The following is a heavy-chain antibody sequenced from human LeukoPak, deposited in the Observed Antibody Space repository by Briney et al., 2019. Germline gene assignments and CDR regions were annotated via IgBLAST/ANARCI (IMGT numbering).Heavy chain of an antibody. D-gene: IGHD2-2*01. CDR2: IIPIFGTA. V-gene: IGHV1-69*13. Sequence: SVKVSCKASGGTFSSYAISWVRQAPGQGPEWMGGIIPIFGTANYAQKFQGRVTITADESTSTAYMELSSLRSEDTAVYYCASPGGAGTSPPTDYYGMDVWGQGTTVTVSS. CDR1: GGTFSSYA. CDR3: ASPGGAGTSPPTDYYGMDV. J-gene: IGHJ6*02.